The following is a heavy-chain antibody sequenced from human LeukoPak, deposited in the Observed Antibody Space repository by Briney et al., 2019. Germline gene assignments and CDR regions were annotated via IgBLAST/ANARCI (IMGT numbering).Heavy chain of an antibody. CDR2: IYTSGST. D-gene: IGHD1-14*01. CDR3: ARDRGEEPIFNWFDP. CDR1: GGSISSGTYY. V-gene: IGHV4-61*02. Sequence: PSETLSLTCTVSGGSISSGTYYWNWIRQPAGKGLEWIGRIYTSGSTNYNPSLKSRVSISLDTSKNQFSLRLSSVTAADTAVYYCARDRGEEPIFNWFDPWGQGTLVTVSS. J-gene: IGHJ5*02.